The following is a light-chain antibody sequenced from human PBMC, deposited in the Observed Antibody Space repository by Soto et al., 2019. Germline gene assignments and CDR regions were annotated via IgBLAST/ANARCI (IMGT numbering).Light chain of an antibody. Sequence: QSALTQPPSASGSPGHSVTISCTGTSSDVGGYNYVSWYQQHPGKAPKLMIYEVSKRPSGVPDRFSGSKSGNTASLTVSGLQAEDEADYYCSSYAGSNNLYVFGTGTKLTVL. V-gene: IGLV2-8*01. CDR1: SSDVGGYNY. J-gene: IGLJ1*01. CDR3: SSYAGSNNLYV. CDR2: EVS.